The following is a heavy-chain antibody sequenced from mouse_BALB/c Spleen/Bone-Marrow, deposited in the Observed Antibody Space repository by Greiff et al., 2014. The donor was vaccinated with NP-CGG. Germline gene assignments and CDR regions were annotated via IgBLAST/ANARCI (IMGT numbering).Heavy chain of an antibody. V-gene: IGHV3-6*02. J-gene: IGHJ4*01. Sequence: EVQLQQSGPGLVKPSQSLSLTCSVTGYSITSGYYWNWIRQFPGNKLEWMGYISYDGSNNYNPSLKNRISITRDTSKNQFFLKLNSVTTEDTATYYCADYGAMDYWGQGTSVTVSS. CDR2: ISYDGSN. CDR1: GYSITSGYY. CDR3: ADYGAMDY. D-gene: IGHD1-1*02.